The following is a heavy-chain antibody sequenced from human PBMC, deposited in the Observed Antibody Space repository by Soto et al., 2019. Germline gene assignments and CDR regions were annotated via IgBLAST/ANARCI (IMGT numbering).Heavy chain of an antibody. CDR3: AREKVLRYFVGSGYMDV. Sequence: SSETLSLTCAVYGGSFSGYYWSWIRQPPGKGLEWIGEINHSGSTNYNPSLKSRVTISVDTSKNQFSLKLSSVTAADTAVYYCAREKVLRYFVGSGYMDVWGKGTTVTVSS. CDR2: INHSGST. V-gene: IGHV4-34*01. J-gene: IGHJ6*03. D-gene: IGHD3-9*01. CDR1: GGSFSGYY.